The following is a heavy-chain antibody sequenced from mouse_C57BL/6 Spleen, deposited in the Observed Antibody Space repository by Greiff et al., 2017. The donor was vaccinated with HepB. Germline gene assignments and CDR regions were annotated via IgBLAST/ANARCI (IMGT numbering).Heavy chain of an antibody. V-gene: IGHV1-52*01. CDR2: IDPSDSET. J-gene: IGHJ1*03. CDR3: ARSNYGSSHWYFDV. Sequence: QVQLQQPGAELVRPGSSVKLSCKASGYTFTSYWMHWVKQRPIQGLEWIGNIDPSDSETHYNQKFKDKATLTVDKSSSTAYMQLSSLPSEDSAVYYCARSNYGSSHWYFDVWGTGTTVTVSS. CDR1: GYTFTSYW. D-gene: IGHD1-1*01.